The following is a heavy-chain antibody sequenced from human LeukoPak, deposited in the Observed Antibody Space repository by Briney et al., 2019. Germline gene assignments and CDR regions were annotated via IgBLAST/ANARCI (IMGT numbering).Heavy chain of an antibody. CDR1: GGSISSSSYY. J-gene: IGHJ6*03. D-gene: IGHD6-19*01. Sequence: SETLSLTCTVSGGSISSSSYYWGWIRQPPGKGLEWIGSIYYSGSTYYNPSLKSRVTISVDTSKNQFSLKLSSVTAADTAVYFCARGGGSGTYYYYMDVWGKGTTVTISS. CDR3: ARGGGSGTYYYYMDV. CDR2: IYYSGST. V-gene: IGHV4-39*07.